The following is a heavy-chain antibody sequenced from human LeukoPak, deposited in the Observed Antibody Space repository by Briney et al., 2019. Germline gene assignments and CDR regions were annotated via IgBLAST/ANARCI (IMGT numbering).Heavy chain of an antibody. CDR1: GYTFTSYY. CDR3: SRSSAAAGAVGY. Sequence: ASVKVSCKASGYTFTSYYIHWVRQAPGQGLEWMGCINPNTGGTNYALKFQGRVTMTSDTSTTTAYMGLSSLSSDDTAVYFCSRSSAAAGAVGYWGQGTLVTVSS. D-gene: IGHD6-13*01. V-gene: IGHV1-2*02. J-gene: IGHJ4*02. CDR2: INPNTGGT.